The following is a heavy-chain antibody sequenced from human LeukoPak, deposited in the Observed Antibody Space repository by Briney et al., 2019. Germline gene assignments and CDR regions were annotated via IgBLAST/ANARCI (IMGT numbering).Heavy chain of an antibody. CDR3: ATDEAATGRLDY. D-gene: IGHD1-1*01. Sequence: GGSLRLSCAASGFTFRNYWMHWVRQAPGKGLVWVSRINSDGSSTSYADSEKGRFTTTKDNAKNTLYMQNNRLKAEDTAVYYCATDEAATGRLDYWGQGTLVTDSS. CDR2: INSDGSST. J-gene: IGHJ4*02. CDR1: GFTFRNYW. V-gene: IGHV3-74*01.